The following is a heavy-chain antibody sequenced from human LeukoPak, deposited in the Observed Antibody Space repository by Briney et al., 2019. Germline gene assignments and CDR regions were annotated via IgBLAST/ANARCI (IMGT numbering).Heavy chain of an antibody. Sequence: SETLSLTCAVYGGSFSGYYWSWIRQPPGKGLEWIGEINHSGSTNYNPSLKSRVTISVDTSKNQFSLKLSSVTAADTAVYYCARGRYYDILTGYYGTNRFDYWGQGTLVTVSS. CDR2: INHSGST. V-gene: IGHV4-34*01. D-gene: IGHD3-9*01. CDR1: GGSFSGYY. CDR3: ARGRYYDILTGYYGTNRFDY. J-gene: IGHJ4*02.